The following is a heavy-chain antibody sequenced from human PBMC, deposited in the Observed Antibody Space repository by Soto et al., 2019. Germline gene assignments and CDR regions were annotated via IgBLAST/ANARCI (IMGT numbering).Heavy chain of an antibody. Sequence: SETLSLTCAVYGGSFSGYYWSWIRQPPGKGLEWIGEINHSGSTNYNPSLKSRVTISVDTSKNQFSLKLSSVTAADTAVYYCARGDKAIAAAGVDFDYWGQGTLVTVS. D-gene: IGHD6-13*01. J-gene: IGHJ4*02. CDR3: ARGDKAIAAAGVDFDY. CDR2: INHSGST. CDR1: GGSFSGYY. V-gene: IGHV4-34*01.